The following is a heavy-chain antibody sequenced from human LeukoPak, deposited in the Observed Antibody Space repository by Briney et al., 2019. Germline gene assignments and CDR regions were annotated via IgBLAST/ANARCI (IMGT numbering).Heavy chain of an antibody. CDR2: ISGSSSTI. CDR3: ARGSTYYDSSGQVPFDY. V-gene: IGHV3-48*01. Sequence: GGSLRLSCAASGFTFSSYSMNWVRQAPGKGLEWGSYISGSSSTIYYADPVKGRFTISRDNGKNTLYLQMNSLRAEDTAVYYCARGSTYYDSSGQVPFDYWGQGTLVTVSS. CDR1: GFTFSSYS. D-gene: IGHD3-22*01. J-gene: IGHJ4*02.